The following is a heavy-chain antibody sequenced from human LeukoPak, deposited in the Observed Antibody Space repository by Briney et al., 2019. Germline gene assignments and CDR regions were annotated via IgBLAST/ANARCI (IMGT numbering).Heavy chain of an antibody. CDR3: ARGLKGSSSWYLAKGYGWFDP. D-gene: IGHD6-13*01. V-gene: IGHV1-8*03. CDR2: MNPNSGNT. Sequence: GASVKVSCKASGYTFTSYDINWVRQATGQGLEWMGWMNPNSGNTGYAQKFQGRVTITRNTSISTAYMELSSLRSEDTAVYYCARGLKGSSSWYLAKGYGWFDPWGQGTLVTVSS. J-gene: IGHJ5*02. CDR1: GYTFTSYD.